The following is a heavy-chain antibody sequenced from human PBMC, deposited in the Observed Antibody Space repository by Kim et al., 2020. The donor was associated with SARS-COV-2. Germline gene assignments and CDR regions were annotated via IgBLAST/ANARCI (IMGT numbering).Heavy chain of an antibody. V-gene: IGHV1-18*01. CDR3: ARDNAFGVFGMEY. CDR2: IRGSNDDT. Sequence: ASVKVSCKASGYSFTTYGITWVRQAPGQGLEWMGWIRGSNDDTNYARNLQGRVTVTKDTSTGTAYMELRSLGSDDTAIYYCARDNAFGVFGMEYWGQGTL. D-gene: IGHD3-10*01. CDR1: GYSFTTYG. J-gene: IGHJ4*02.